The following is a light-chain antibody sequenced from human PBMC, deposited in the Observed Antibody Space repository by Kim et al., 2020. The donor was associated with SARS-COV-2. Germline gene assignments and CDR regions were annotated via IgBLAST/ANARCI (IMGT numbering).Light chain of an antibody. CDR1: NIGSES. CDR3: QVWDSGSDHVE. CDR2: FDT. J-gene: IGLJ2*01. V-gene: IGLV3-21*04. Sequence: SYELTQPPSLSVAPGTTAEFTCGGNNIGSESVHWYQQRPGQAPVLVIYFDTDQPSGIPDRFSGSNSGNRATLTISRVGAGDEADYYCQVWDSGSDHVELGGGTQLTVL.